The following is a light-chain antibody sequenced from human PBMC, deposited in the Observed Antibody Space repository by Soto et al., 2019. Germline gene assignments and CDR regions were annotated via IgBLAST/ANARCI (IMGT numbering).Light chain of an antibody. J-gene: IGKJ1*01. Sequence: DIQMTQSPSSLSASVGDRFTITCRAIHSISRYLNWYQQKPGEAPKLLICGASILQSGVPSWFSGSGSGTDFTLTIISLQPEDFATYYCQQTYSTPRTFGQGTKVDIK. V-gene: IGKV1-39*01. CDR1: HSISRY. CDR2: GAS. CDR3: QQTYSTPRT.